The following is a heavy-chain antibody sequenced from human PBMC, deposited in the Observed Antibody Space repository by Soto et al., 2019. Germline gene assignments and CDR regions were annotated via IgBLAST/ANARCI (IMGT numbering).Heavy chain of an antibody. CDR2: ISAHSGDT. CDR1: GYTFNYYG. Sequence: ASVKVSCKASGYTFNYYGIRWVRQAPGQGLEWVGWISAHSGDTKYAQNLQGRLTLTTDTSTSTAYMELTSLTSDDTAVYYCARDWSRYFDSSGLMWFYWGQGTLVTVSS. J-gene: IGHJ4*02. D-gene: IGHD3-22*01. V-gene: IGHV1-18*04. CDR3: ARDWSRYFDSSGLMWFY.